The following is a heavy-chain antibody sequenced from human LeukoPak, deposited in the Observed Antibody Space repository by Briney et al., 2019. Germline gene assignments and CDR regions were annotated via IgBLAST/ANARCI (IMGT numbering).Heavy chain of an antibody. Sequence: GGSLRLSCAASGFTVSSNYMSWVRQAPGKGLEWVSVINSGGSTYYADSVKGRFTISRDNSKNTLYLQMNSLRAEDTAVYYCAREGGYDILTGYYRDYWGQGTLVTVSS. V-gene: IGHV3-53*01. CDR2: INSGGST. CDR1: GFTVSSNY. CDR3: AREGGYDILTGYYRDY. J-gene: IGHJ4*02. D-gene: IGHD3-9*01.